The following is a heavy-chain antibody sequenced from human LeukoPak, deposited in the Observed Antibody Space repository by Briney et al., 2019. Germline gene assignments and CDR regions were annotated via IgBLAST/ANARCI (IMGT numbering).Heavy chain of an antibody. CDR2: INHSGRT. V-gene: IGHV4-34*01. Sequence: SETLSLTCAVYGESFSGYYSSWIREPPGKGLEWSGEINHSGRTNYNPSLKSQVTISVDTSKHQFSLKLSSVTAADTAVYYCARGGSRISYYFYMDVWGKGTTVTVSS. J-gene: IGHJ6*03. D-gene: IGHD5/OR15-5a*01. CDR3: ARGGSRISYYFYMDV. CDR1: GESFSGYY.